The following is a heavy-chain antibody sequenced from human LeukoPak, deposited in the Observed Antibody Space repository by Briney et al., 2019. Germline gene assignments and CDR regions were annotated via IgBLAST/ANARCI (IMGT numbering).Heavy chain of an antibody. J-gene: IGHJ4*02. CDR3: AGGSIAAAGTLDY. V-gene: IGHV3-21*01. CDR2: ISSSSSYI. D-gene: IGHD6-13*01. CDR1: GFDFSSYS. Sequence: GGSLRLSCAVSGFDFSSYSMNWVRQAPGKGLEWVSSISSSSSYIYYADSVKGRFTISRDNAKNSLYLQMNSLRAEDTAVYYCAGGSIAAAGTLDYWGQGTLVTVSS.